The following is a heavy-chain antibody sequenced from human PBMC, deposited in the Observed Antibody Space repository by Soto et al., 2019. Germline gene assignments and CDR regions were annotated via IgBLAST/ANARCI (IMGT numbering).Heavy chain of an antibody. D-gene: IGHD1-26*01. CDR2: VSPIFGTT. J-gene: IGHJ2*01. CDR3: AGGGSSGGWFFDV. CDR1: GGTFSSPT. V-gene: IGHV1-69*01. Sequence: QVQLVQSGAEVKKPGSSVKVSCKASGGTFSSPTISWVRQAPGQGLEWMGGVSPIFGTTYYGQKFQGRLTITADAYSGTADMELSSMKSEDTAVYYCAGGGSSGGWFFDVWGRGTLVTVSS.